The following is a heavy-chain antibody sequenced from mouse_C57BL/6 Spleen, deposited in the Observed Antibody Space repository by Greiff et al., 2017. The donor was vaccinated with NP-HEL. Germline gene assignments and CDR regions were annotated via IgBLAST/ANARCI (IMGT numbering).Heavy chain of an antibody. CDR1: GYAFSSYW. V-gene: IGHV1-80*01. J-gene: IGHJ4*01. CDR3: ARDGSSYLYYAMDY. Sequence: VQLQQSGAELVKPGASVKISCKASGYAFSSYWMNWVKQRPGKGLEWIGQIYPGDVDTNYNGKFKVKATLTADKSSRTAYMQISSLTSEDSSVYFCARDGSSYLYYAMDYWGQGTSVTVSS. CDR2: IYPGDVDT. D-gene: IGHD1-1*01.